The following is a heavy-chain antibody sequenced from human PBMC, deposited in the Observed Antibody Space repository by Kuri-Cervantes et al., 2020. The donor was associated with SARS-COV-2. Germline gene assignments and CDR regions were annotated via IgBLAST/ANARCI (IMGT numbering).Heavy chain of an antibody. CDR2: VNHNGNT. CDR1: GGSFSGYY. Sequence: GSLRLSCAVYGGSFSGYYWSWIRQSPGKGLEWIGEVNHNGNTNYNPSLKSRVTISLDTSKNQFSLKLSSVTAADTAVYYCARGTYCSSTSCYTRGGRYNWFDPWGQGTLVTVSS. J-gene: IGHJ5*02. CDR3: ARGTYCSSTSCYTRGGRYNWFDP. D-gene: IGHD2-2*02. V-gene: IGHV4-34*01.